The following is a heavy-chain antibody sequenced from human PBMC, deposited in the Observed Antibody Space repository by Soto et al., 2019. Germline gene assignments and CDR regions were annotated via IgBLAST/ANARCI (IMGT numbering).Heavy chain of an antibody. Sequence: GSLRLSCAASGFTFSSYGMHWVRQAPGKGLEWVAVIWYDGSNENYADSVKGRFTISRDNSKNTLDLQMNSLRAEDTAVYYCVRDPDFYESSGYYIPTSGQLDYWGQGTQVTVSS. CDR2: IWYDGSNE. CDR3: VRDPDFYESSGYYIPTSGQLDY. D-gene: IGHD3-22*01. CDR1: GFTFSSYG. V-gene: IGHV3-33*01. J-gene: IGHJ4*02.